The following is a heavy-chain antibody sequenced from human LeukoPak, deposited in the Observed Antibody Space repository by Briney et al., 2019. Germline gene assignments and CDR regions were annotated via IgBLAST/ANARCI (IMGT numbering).Heavy chain of an antibody. D-gene: IGHD3-16*02. Sequence: GGSLRLSCAASGFTFSSYAMSWVRQAPGKGLEWVSAISGSGGSTYYTDSVKGRFTISRDNSKDTLYLQMNSLRAEDTAIYYCARDIELSTWGLGTMVTVSS. V-gene: IGHV3-23*01. CDR1: GFTFSSYA. CDR3: ARDIELST. J-gene: IGHJ3*01. CDR2: ISGSGGST.